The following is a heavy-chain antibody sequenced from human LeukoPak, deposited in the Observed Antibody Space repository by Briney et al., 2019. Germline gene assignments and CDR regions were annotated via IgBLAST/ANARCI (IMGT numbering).Heavy chain of an antibody. CDR3: AKDLSGIAAAGTDSYY. J-gene: IGHJ4*02. D-gene: IGHD6-13*01. CDR1: GFTFSSYA. Sequence: GGSLRLSCAAPGFTFSSYAMSWVRQAPGKGLEWVSAISGSGGSTYYADSVKGRFTISRDNSKNTLYLQMNSLRAEDTAVYYCAKDLSGIAAAGTDSYYWGQGTLVTVSS. CDR2: ISGSGGST. V-gene: IGHV3-23*01.